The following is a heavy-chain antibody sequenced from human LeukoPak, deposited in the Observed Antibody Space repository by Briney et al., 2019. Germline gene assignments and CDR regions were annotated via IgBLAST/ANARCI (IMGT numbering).Heavy chain of an antibody. V-gene: IGHV1-18*01. CDR3: VRDGRFEYSHFYYFDY. J-gene: IGHJ4*02. D-gene: IGHD5-12*01. Sequence: ASVKVSCKASGYTFYRYGIRWVRHATGPGLEWMAWISVYNDNRRYAQNFQGRVTLTTDKSTSTAYMELRSQKSDDTATYDCVRDGRFEYSHFYYFDYWGQGTQVTVSS. CDR1: GYTFYRYG. CDR2: ISVYNDNR.